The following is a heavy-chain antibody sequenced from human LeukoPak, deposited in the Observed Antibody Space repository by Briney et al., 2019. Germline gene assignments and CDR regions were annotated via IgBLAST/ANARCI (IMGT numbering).Heavy chain of an antibody. CDR1: GGTFSSYA. Sequence: SVEVSCKASGGTFSSYAISWVRQAPGQGLEWMGGIIPIFGTANYAQKFQGRVTITADESTSTAYMELSSLRSEDTAVYYCAREGGVLRYFDWLSPFDYWGQGTLVTVSS. J-gene: IGHJ4*02. CDR3: AREGGVLRYFDWLSPFDY. V-gene: IGHV1-69*01. CDR2: IIPIFGTA. D-gene: IGHD3-9*01.